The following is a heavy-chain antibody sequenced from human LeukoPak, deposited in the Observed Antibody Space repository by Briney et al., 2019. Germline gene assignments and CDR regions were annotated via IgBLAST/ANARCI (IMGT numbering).Heavy chain of an antibody. CDR2: ISSSSSYI. J-gene: IGHJ4*02. Sequence: PGGSLRLSCAASGFTFSSYSMNWVRQAPGKGLDWVSSISSSSSYIYYADSVKGRFTISRDNAKNSLYLQMNSLRAEDTAVYYCAREEYSYGSAFDYWGQGTLVTVSS. CDR3: AREEYSYGSAFDY. CDR1: GFTFSSYS. D-gene: IGHD5-18*01. V-gene: IGHV3-21*01.